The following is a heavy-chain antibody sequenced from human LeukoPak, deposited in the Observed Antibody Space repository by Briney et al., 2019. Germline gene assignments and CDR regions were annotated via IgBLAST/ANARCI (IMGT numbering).Heavy chain of an antibody. Sequence: SVKVSCKASGGTFSSYAISWVRQAPGQGLEWMGRIIPILGIANYAQKFQGRVTITADKSTSTAYMELSSLRSEDTAVYYCAKGGITGTTANFNWFDPWRQATLVTVSS. CDR1: GGTFSSYA. CDR2: IIPILGIA. D-gene: IGHD1-7*01. CDR3: AKGGITGTTANFNWFDP. J-gene: IGHJ5*02. V-gene: IGHV1-69*04.